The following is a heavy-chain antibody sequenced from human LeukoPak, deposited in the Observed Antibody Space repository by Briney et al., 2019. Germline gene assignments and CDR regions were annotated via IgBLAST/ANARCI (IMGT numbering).Heavy chain of an antibody. CDR1: GFMFSSYA. V-gene: IGHV3-30*19. CDR3: GRLVGAVHSRIDY. Sequence: PGGSLRLSCVASGFMFSSYAMHWVRQTPGKGLEWLSFIDYDGNKKYYSDSVKGRFIISRDSSRNTLDLQMSNLNIEDTAMYYCGRLVGAVHSRIDYWGQGTLVTVSS. J-gene: IGHJ4*02. CDR2: IDYDGNKK. D-gene: IGHD1-26*01.